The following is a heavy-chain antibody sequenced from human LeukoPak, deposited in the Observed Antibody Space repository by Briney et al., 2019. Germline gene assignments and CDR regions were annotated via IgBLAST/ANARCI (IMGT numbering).Heavy chain of an antibody. D-gene: IGHD3-16*01. J-gene: IGHJ4*02. Sequence: PSETLSLTCTVSGDSISSYYWSWIRQPPGKGLEWIGYVFYGGSTTYNPSLKSRITISVDTSKNQFSLKLSSVTAVDTAVYYCAGGWGNFDYWGQGTLVTVSS. CDR1: GDSISSYY. CDR3: AGGWGNFDY. V-gene: IGHV4-59*01. CDR2: VFYGGST.